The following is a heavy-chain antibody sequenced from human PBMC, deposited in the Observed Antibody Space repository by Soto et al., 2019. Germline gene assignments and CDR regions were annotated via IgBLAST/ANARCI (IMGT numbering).Heavy chain of an antibody. CDR1: GFTFSSYA. Sequence: QVQLVESGGGVVQPGRSLRLSCAASGFTFSSYAMHWVRQAPGKGLEWVAVISYDGSNKYYADSVKGRFTISRDNSKNTLYLQMNSLRAEDTAVYYCARSDITGNGMDVWGQGTTVTVSS. CDR3: ARSDITGNGMDV. J-gene: IGHJ6*02. V-gene: IGHV3-30-3*01. CDR2: ISYDGSNK. D-gene: IGHD1-20*01.